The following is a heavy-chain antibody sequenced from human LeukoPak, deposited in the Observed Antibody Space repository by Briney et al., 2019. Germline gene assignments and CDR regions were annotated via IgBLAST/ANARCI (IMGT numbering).Heavy chain of an antibody. CDR1: GFTFSGYS. CDR2: ISSSSSTI. CDR3: VRDRSYSSSSGEDY. Sequence: GGSLRLSCAASGFTFSGYSMNWVRQAPGKGLEWVSYISSSSSTIYYADSVKGRFTISRDNAKNSLYLQMNSLRAEDTAVYYCVRDRSYSSSSGEDYWGQGTLVTVSS. J-gene: IGHJ4*02. V-gene: IGHV3-48*04. D-gene: IGHD6-6*01.